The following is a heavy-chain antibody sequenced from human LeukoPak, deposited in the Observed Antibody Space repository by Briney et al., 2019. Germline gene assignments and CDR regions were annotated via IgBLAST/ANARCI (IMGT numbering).Heavy chain of an antibody. Sequence: PSETLSLTCTASGGSISSSSYYWGWIRQPPGKGLEWIGSIYYSGSTYYNPSLKSRVTISVDTSKNQFSLKLSSVTAADTAVYYCARQAAAGTDRFDPWGQGTLVTVSS. J-gene: IGHJ5*02. CDR2: IYYSGST. V-gene: IGHV4-39*01. CDR1: GGSISSSSYY. D-gene: IGHD6-13*01. CDR3: ARQAAAGTDRFDP.